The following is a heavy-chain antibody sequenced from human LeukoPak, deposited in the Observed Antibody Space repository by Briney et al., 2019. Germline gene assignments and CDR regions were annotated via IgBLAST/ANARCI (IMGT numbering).Heavy chain of an antibody. CDR2: ISGSGGST. Sequence: GGSLRLSCAASGFTFSSYAMSWVRQAPGKGLEWVSVISGSGGSTYYADSVKGRFTISRDNSKNTLYLQMNSLRAEDTAVYYCAKGPFRDYYYYMDVWGKGPRSPSP. J-gene: IGHJ6*03. CDR3: AKGPFRDYYYYMDV. CDR1: GFTFSSYA. D-gene: IGHD3-10*01. V-gene: IGHV3-23*01.